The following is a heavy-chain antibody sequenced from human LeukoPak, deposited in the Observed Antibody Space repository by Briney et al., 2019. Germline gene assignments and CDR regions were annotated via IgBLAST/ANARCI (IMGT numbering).Heavy chain of an antibody. V-gene: IGHV4-4*02. J-gene: IGHJ4*02. CDR3: ARDLFGYCSGGSCLMSEY. CDR1: GGSISSKNW. Sequence: SGTLSLTCAVSGGSISSKNWWSWVRQPPGKGLEWIGEIYHSGSTNYNPSLKSRVTISVDKSKNQFSLKLSSVTAADTAVYYCARDLFGYCSGGSCLMSEYWGQGTLVTVSS. D-gene: IGHD2-15*01. CDR2: IYHSGST.